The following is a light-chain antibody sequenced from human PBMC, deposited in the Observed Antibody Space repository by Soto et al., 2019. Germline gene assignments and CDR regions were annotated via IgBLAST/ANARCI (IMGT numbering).Light chain of an antibody. CDR1: QSVSSN. CDR2: GAS. J-gene: IGKJ1*01. CDR3: QEYNTWPWT. V-gene: IGKV3-15*01. Sequence: EIVLTQSPGALSLSPGETATLSCRASQSVSSNLAWYQQKPGQAPRLLIYGASTRATGIPARFSGSGSGTEFTLTISSLQSEDSAVYYCQEYNTWPWTFGQGTKVDIK.